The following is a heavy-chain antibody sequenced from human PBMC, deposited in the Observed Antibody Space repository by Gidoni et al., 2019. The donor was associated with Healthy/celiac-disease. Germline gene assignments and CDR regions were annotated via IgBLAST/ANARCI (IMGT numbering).Heavy chain of an antibody. CDR2: ISAYNGNT. CDR1: GYPFTSYG. V-gene: IGHV1-18*01. J-gene: IGHJ4*02. D-gene: IGHD3-3*01. CDR3: ARVPLDFWSVYSDY. Sequence: QVQLVQSGAEVKKPGDSVKVSCQASGYPFTSYGISWVRQAPGQGLEWMGWISAYNGNTNYAQKLQGRVTMTTDISTSTAYMELRSLRSDDTAVYYCARVPLDFWSVYSDYWGQGTLVTVAS.